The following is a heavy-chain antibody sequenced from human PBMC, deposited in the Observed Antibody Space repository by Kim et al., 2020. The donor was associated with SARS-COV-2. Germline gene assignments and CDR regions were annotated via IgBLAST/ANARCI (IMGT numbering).Heavy chain of an antibody. CDR1: GFTFSSYG. D-gene: IGHD3-22*01. CDR3: AKAMIVVVTFDAFYI. J-gene: IGHJ3*02. Sequence: GGSLRLSCAASGFTFSSYGMHWVRQAPGKGLEWVAVISYDGSNKYYADSVKGRFTISRDNSKNTLYLQMNSLRAEDTAVDYCAKAMIVVVTFDAFYIWG. CDR2: ISYDGSNK. V-gene: IGHV3-30*18.